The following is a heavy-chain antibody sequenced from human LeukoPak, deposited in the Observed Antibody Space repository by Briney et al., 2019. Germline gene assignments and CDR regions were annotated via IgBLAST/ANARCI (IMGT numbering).Heavy chain of an antibody. D-gene: IGHD1/OR15-1a*01. J-gene: IGHJ4*02. CDR1: GYTFTSYD. CDR3: ARGWASVPGTTVNDY. Sequence: ASVKVSCKASGYTFTSYDINWVRQATGQGLEWMGWMNPNSGNTGYAQKFQGRVTTTRDTSMSTAYMELSSLRSEDTAVYYCARGWASVPGTTVNDYWGQGTLVTVSS. V-gene: IGHV1-8*01. CDR2: MNPNSGNT.